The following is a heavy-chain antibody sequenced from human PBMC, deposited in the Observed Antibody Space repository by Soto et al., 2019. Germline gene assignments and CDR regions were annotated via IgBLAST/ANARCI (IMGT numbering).Heavy chain of an antibody. J-gene: IGHJ3*01. CDR2: IKNNANSYAI. Sequence: EVQLVESVGGLVQPGGPLRLSCAASGFTFSDHYMDWVRQAPGKGLEWVARIKNNANSYAIEYAASVKGRFTISRDDSNNSLYLQMNSLRTEDTAMYYCVRVKLAPQPLKAFDAWGQGTMVTVSS. D-gene: IGHD1-1*01. CDR3: VRVKLAPQPLKAFDA. CDR1: GFTFSDHY. V-gene: IGHV3-72*01.